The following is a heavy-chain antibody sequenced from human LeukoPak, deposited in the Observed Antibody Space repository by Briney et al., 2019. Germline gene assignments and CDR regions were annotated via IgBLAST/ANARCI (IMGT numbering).Heavy chain of an antibody. D-gene: IGHD3-22*01. J-gene: IGHJ4*02. CDR2: INQDGSQK. Sequence: GGSLRLSCAASGFTFSTYWMSWVRQAPGKGLEWVANINQDGSQKHYVDSVEGRFTISRDNAKDSVYLQMNSLRAEDTAVYYCVRSHYFAGSGYYYDYWGQGTLVTVSS. V-gene: IGHV3-7*01. CDR1: GFTFSTYW. CDR3: VRSHYFAGSGYYYDY.